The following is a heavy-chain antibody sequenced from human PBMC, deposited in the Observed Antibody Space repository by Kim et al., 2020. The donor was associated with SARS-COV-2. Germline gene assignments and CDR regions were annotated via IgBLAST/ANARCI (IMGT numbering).Heavy chain of an antibody. D-gene: IGHD6-13*01. CDR1: GFTFDDYG. J-gene: IGHJ4*02. Sequence: GGSLRLSCAASGFTFDDYGMSWVRQAPGKGLEWVSGINWNGGSTGYADSVKGRFTISRDNAKNSLYLQMNSLRAEDTALYHCARVEGIAAAGIFDYWGQGTLVTVSS. CDR3: ARVEGIAAAGIFDY. CDR2: INWNGGST. V-gene: IGHV3-20*01.